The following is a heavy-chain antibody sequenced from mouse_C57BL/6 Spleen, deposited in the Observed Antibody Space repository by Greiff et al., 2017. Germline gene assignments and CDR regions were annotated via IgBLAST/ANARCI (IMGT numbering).Heavy chain of an antibody. V-gene: IGHV1-7*01. CDR3: ARSGLIYYDYDEGFAY. CDR1: GYTFTSYW. CDR2: INPSSGYT. D-gene: IGHD2-4*01. Sequence: QVQLQQSGAELAKPGASVKLSCKASGYTFTSYWMHWVKQRPGQGLEWIGYINPSSGYTKYNQKFKDKATLTADKSSSTAYMPLSSLTYADSAVYYCARSGLIYYDYDEGFAYWGQGTLVTVSA. J-gene: IGHJ3*01.